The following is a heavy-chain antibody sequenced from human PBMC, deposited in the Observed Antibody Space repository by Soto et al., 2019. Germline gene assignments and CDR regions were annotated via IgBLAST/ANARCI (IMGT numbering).Heavy chain of an antibody. J-gene: IGHJ4*02. CDR3: ASTFRFETIFGVVKPNYFDF. CDR1: GGSLSSNTY. V-gene: IGHV4-61*01. Sequence: SETLSLTCTVSGGSLSSNTYWSWIRQPPGKGLEWIGYSYYRGGTKYNPSLKSRVTISVDTSKNQFSLKLNSVTAADTAVYYCASTFRFETIFGVVKPNYFDFWGQGTLVTVSS. D-gene: IGHD3-3*01. CDR2: SYYRGGT.